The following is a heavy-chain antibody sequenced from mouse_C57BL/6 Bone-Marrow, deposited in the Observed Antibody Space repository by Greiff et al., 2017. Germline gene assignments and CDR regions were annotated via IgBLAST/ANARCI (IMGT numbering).Heavy chain of an antibody. V-gene: IGHV1-50*01. CDR1: GYTFTSYW. CDR3: ARGPDLGRGFDY. CDR2: IDPSDSYT. Sequence: QVQLQQPGAELVKPGASVKLSCKASGYTFTSYWMQWVKQRPGQGLEWIGEIDPSDSYTNYNQKFKGKATLTVDTSSSTAYMQLSSLTSEDSAVYYCARGPDLGRGFDYWGQGTTLTVSS. J-gene: IGHJ2*01. D-gene: IGHD4-1*01.